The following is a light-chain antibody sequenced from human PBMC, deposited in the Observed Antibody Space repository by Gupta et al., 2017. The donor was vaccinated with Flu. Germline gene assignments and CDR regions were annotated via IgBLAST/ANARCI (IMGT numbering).Light chain of an antibody. CDR3: YSTDTSGNHRV. Sequence: SYELRQPPPVPVSPGQTARITCSGDALPKKYAYWYQQKSGQAPVLIIYEDRKRTSGIPERFSGSSSGTMATLTISGAQVEDEADYYCYSTDTSGNHRVFGGGTNLTVL. CDR1: ALPKKY. CDR2: EDR. V-gene: IGLV3-10*01. J-gene: IGLJ3*02.